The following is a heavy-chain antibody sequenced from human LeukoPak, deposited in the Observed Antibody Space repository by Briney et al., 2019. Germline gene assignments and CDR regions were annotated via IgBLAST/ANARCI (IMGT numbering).Heavy chain of an antibody. V-gene: IGHV1-69*05. J-gene: IGHJ4*02. CDR2: IIPIFGTA. CDR3: ARDGSGGSYWDY. CDR1: GGTFSSYA. D-gene: IGHD2-15*01. Sequence: GASVKVSCKASGGTFSSYAISWVRQAPGQGLEWMGGIIPIFGTANYAQKFQGRVTITTDESTSTAYMELSSLRSEDTAVYYCARDGSGGSYWDYWDQGTLVTVSS.